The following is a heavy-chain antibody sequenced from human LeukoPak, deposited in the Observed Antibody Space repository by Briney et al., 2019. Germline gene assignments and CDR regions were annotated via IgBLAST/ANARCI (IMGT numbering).Heavy chain of an antibody. J-gene: IGHJ5*02. D-gene: IGHD6-19*01. V-gene: IGHV4-4*07. CDR3: ARDPSIAVADWFDP. CDR1: GGSISSYY. CDR2: IYTSGST. Sequence: SETLSLTCTVSGGSISSYYWSWIRQPAGKGLERIGRIYTSGSTNYNPSLKSRVTMSVDTSKNQFSLKLSSVTAADTAVYYCARDPSIAVADWFDPWGQGTLVTVSS.